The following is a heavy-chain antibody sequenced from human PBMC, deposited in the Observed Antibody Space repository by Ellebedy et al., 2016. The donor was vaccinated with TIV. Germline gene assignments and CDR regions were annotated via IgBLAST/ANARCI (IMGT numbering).Heavy chain of an antibody. CDR3: AADLASVGQ. CDR1: GGSFSSYV. Sequence: AASVKVSCKASGGSFSSYVISWVRQAPGQGLEWMGGIIPVLETPNYAQKFQGRLTVSADKSTNTAYMELSSLTSEGTAVYYCAADLASVGQWGQGTLVIVSS. CDR2: IIPVLETP. D-gene: IGHD1-26*01. J-gene: IGHJ1*01. V-gene: IGHV1-69*10.